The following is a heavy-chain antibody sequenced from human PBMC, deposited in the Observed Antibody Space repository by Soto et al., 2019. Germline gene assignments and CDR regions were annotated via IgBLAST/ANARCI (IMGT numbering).Heavy chain of an antibody. V-gene: IGHV2-5*02. J-gene: IGHJ4*02. Sequence: QITLKESGPTLVKPTQTLTLTCTFSGFSLSTSAVGVGWIRQPPGKALEWLALIYCDDDKRYSPSLRRRLTLPKETSKNQEVLTMTNMDPVDTATYYYAHTFYYFDYWGQGTLVTVSS. CDR3: AHTFYYFDY. CDR1: GFSLSTSAVG. CDR2: IYCDDDK.